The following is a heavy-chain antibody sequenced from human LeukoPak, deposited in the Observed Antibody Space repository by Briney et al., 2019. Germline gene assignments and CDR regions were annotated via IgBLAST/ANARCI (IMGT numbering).Heavy chain of an antibody. CDR1: GFTVTSNY. CDR2: IYSGGTT. D-gene: IGHD5-18*01. CDR3: ARDLGYSYGLPNAFDI. J-gene: IGHJ3*02. Sequence: PGGSLRLSCAASGFTVTSNYMTWVRQAPGKGLEWVSIIYSGGTTYYADSVKGRFTISRDNSKNTLYLQMNSLRAEDTAVYYCARDLGYSYGLPNAFDIWGQGTMVTVSS. V-gene: IGHV3-66*01.